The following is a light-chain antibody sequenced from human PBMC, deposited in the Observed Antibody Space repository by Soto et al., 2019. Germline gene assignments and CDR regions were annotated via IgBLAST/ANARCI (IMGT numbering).Light chain of an antibody. CDR2: GAS. V-gene: IGKV3-20*01. Sequence: EIVLTQSPGTLSLSPGERATLSCRASQSVSSSYLAWYQQKPGQAPRLLIYGASSRATGIPDRFSGSGSGTDFPLTISRLEPEDFAVYYCQQYGRSPLTFGGGTKVEIK. CDR3: QQYGRSPLT. CDR1: QSVSSSY. J-gene: IGKJ4*01.